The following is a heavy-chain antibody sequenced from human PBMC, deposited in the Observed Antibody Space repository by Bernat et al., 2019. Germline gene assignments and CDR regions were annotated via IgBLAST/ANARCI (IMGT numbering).Heavy chain of an antibody. CDR1: GFSLSNARMG. J-gene: IGHJ6*03. CDR2: IFSNDEK. Sequence: QVTLKESGPVLVKPTETLTLTCTVSGFSLSNARMGVSWIRQPPGKALEWLAHIFSNDEKSYSTSRKSRLTISKDTSKNQVVLTMTNMDPVDTATSSCARSADWNGSGYYFYYYMDVWGQGTTVTVSS. V-gene: IGHV2-26*01. D-gene: IGHD3-10*01. CDR3: ARSADWNGSGYYFYYYMDV.